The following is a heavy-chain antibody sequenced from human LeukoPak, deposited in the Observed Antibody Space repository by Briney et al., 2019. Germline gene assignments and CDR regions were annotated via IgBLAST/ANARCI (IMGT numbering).Heavy chain of an antibody. D-gene: IGHD3-16*02. CDR3: ARDLSDYIWGSYRYFDY. Sequence: GGSLRLPCATSGLTFSAYAMNWVRQAPGKGLEWVSSISRSESYIYHADSVKGRFTISRDNAKNSLYLQMNSLRAEDTAVYYCARDLSDYIWGSYRYFDYWGQGTLVTVSS. CDR2: ISRSESYI. CDR1: GLTFSAYA. J-gene: IGHJ4*02. V-gene: IGHV3-21*01.